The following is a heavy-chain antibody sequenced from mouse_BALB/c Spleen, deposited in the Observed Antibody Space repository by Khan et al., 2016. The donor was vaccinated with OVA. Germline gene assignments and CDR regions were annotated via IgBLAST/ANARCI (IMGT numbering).Heavy chain of an antibody. Sequence: EVELVESGGDLVEPGGSLKLSCAGSGFTFSTYGMSWVRQTPDKRLEWVATISTGGHYTYYPDSVRGRFTISRDNAKNTLYLQMTSLKSEDTAMFYCARLAYYYDIEGCAYWGQGTLVTVSA. CDR1: GFTFSTYG. J-gene: IGHJ3*01. V-gene: IGHV5-6*01. CDR3: ARLAYYYDIEGCAY. D-gene: IGHD1-1*01. CDR2: ISTGGHYT.